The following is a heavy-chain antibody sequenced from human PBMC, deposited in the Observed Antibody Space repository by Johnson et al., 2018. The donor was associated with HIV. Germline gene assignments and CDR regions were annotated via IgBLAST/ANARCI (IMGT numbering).Heavy chain of an antibody. J-gene: IGHJ3*01. CDR2: ISGSGGST. V-gene: IGHV3-23*04. CDR1: GFTFSSYA. CDR3: ARAQVLPDDAFDL. Sequence: EVQLVESGGGLVQPGGSLRLSCAASGFTFSSYAMSWVRQAPGKGLEWVSTISGSGGSTYYADSVKGRFTISRDDAQNTLYLQMNSLRAEDTAVYYCARAQVLPDDAFDLWGQGIKVTVSS. D-gene: IGHD2-2*01.